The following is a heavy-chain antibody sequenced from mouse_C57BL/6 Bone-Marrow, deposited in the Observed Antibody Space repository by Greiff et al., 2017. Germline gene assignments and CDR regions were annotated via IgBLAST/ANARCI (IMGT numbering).Heavy chain of an antibody. Sequence: VQLQQPGAELVKPGASVKLSCKASGYTFTSYWMHWVKQRPGQGLEWIGMIHPNSGSTNYNEKFKSKATLTVDKSSSTAYMQLSSLTYEDSAVYYCARRASWVSYWYFDVWGTGTTVTVSS. CDR3: ARRASWVSYWYFDV. D-gene: IGHD3-3*01. CDR1: GYTFTSYW. V-gene: IGHV1-64*01. J-gene: IGHJ1*03. CDR2: IHPNSGST.